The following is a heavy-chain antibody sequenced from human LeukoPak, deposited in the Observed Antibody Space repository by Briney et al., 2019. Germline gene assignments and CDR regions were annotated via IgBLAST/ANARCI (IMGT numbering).Heavy chain of an antibody. CDR2: ISGSGGST. J-gene: IGHJ4*02. Sequence: GGSLRLSCAASGFTFSSYAMSWVRQAPGKGLEWVSAISGSGGSTYYADSVKGRFTISRDNSKNTLYLRMNSLRAEDTAVYYCAKKQLGMYYFDYWGQGTLVTVSS. CDR1: GFTFSSYA. V-gene: IGHV3-23*01. D-gene: IGHD1-1*01. CDR3: AKKQLGMYYFDY.